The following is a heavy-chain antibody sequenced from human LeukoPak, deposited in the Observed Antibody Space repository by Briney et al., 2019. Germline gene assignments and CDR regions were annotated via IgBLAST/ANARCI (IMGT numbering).Heavy chain of an antibody. CDR2: INNGGSDM. J-gene: IGHJ4*01. CDR3: ARELPREVTLDY. Sequence: GGSLRLSCAASGFTFISYGMQWVRQAPGKGLVWVSRINNGGSDMSYADSVKGRFTISRDNAKNTLYLQMKSLRAEDTAVYYCARELPREVTLDYWVQGTPVTVSS. D-gene: IGHD2-21*02. V-gene: IGHV3-74*01. CDR1: GFTFISYG.